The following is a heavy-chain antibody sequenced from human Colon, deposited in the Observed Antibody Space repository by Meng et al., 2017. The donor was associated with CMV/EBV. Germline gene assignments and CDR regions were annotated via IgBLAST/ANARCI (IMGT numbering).Heavy chain of an antibody. J-gene: IGHJ6*02. V-gene: IGHV4-59*01. CDR1: GDPINNYY. CDR3: ARDSRPHGPYYYHGVDV. D-gene: IGHD3/OR15-3a*01. Sequence: SETLSLTCTVSGDPINNYYWSWIRQPPGKGLEWIGYIYYSGNTNYNPSLKRRVTISLDTSKNHFSLKLRSVTAADTAVYYCARDSRPHGPYYYHGVDVWGQGTTVTVSS. CDR2: IYYSGNT.